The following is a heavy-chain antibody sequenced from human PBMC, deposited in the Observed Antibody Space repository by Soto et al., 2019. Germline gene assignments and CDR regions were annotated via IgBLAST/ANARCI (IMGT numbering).Heavy chain of an antibody. CDR3: ARLVAVPGLGHDY. V-gene: IGHV2-70*01. CDR2: IGWNDDR. D-gene: IGHD6-19*01. J-gene: IGHJ4*01. CDR1: GFSLSTTGMC. Sequence: SGPTLVNPTETLTLTCTLSGFSLSTTGMCVSWIRQPPGKALGWLALIGWNDDRYYSTSLKTRLSISKDASKNQVVLTMANLDHMDTATYFCARLVAVPGLGHDYWGHGTLVTVSS.